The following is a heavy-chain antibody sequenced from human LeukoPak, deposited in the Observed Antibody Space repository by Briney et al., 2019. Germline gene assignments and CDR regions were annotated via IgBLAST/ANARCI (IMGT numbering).Heavy chain of an antibody. CDR1: GGSISSSSYY. V-gene: IGHV4-39*01. CDR2: IYYSGST. D-gene: IGHD3-22*01. Sequence: SETLSLTCAVSGGSISSSSYYWGWIRQPPGKGLDWIGSIYYSGSTYYNPSLKSRVTISVDTSKNQFSLKLSSVTAADTAVYYCARLYDSSGYLDYWGQGTLVTVSS. J-gene: IGHJ4*02. CDR3: ARLYDSSGYLDY.